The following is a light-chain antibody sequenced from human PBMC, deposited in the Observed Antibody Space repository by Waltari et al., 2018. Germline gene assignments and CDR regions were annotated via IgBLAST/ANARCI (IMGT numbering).Light chain of an antibody. V-gene: IGLV4-69*01. CDR1: GGPSGNS. J-gene: IGLJ3*02. CDR3: QTWGTDSRV. CDR2: LNSDGSH. Sequence: QLVLTQSPSASASLGASVKLTCTLSGGPSGNSIPWHPQQPEKGPRYLMKLNSDGSHHKGDGIPDRFSGSSSGAERYLSISSVQSEDEADYYCQTWGTDSRVFGGGTKLTVL.